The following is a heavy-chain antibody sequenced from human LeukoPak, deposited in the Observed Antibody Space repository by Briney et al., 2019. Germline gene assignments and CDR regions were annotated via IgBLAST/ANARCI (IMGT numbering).Heavy chain of an antibody. J-gene: IGHJ4*02. CDR3: ARVGSSGSGSYYPDY. D-gene: IGHD3-10*01. CDR2: INTSGST. CDR1: GGSISSYY. Sequence: SETLSLTCTVSGGSISSYYWSWIRQPAGKGLEWIGRINTSGSTNYNPPLKSRVTMSVDTSKNQLSLKLSSVTAADTAMYYCARVGSSGSGSYYPDYWGQGTLVTVSS. V-gene: IGHV4-4*07.